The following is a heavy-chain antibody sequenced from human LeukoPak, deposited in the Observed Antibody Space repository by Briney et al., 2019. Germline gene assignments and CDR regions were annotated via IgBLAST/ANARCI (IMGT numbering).Heavy chain of an antibody. CDR2: IYSGGST. D-gene: IGHD5-18*01. V-gene: IGHV3-66*01. CDR3: ARTMDGYSYGEKDY. CDR1: GFTVSSNY. J-gene: IGHJ4*02. Sequence: GGSLRLSCAASGFTVSSNYMSWVRQAPGKGLEWVSVIYSGGSTYYADSVKGRFTISRDNSKNTMYLQMNSLRAEDTAVYYCARTMDGYSYGEKDYWGQGTLVTVSS.